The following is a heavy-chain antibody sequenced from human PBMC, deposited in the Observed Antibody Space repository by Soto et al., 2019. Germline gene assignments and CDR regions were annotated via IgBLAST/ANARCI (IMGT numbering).Heavy chain of an antibody. Sequence: PGASLKISCQSSGYTFSNFWIGWVRQLPGKGLEWMGIIYPGDHETRYSPSFHGKVTISADMSINTAYLQWNSLEASDTAFYFCARSPRSSPYFDYWGQGALVTVPQ. J-gene: IGHJ4*02. CDR3: ARSPRSSPYFDY. CDR2: IYPGDHET. V-gene: IGHV5-51*01. CDR1: GYTFSNFW. D-gene: IGHD6-13*01.